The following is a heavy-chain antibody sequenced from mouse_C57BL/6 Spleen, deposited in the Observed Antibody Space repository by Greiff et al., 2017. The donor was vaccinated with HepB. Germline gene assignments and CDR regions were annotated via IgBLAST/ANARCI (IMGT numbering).Heavy chain of an antibody. CDR3: ARRGYDPLYAMDY. CDR1: GYAFTNYL. D-gene: IGHD2-3*01. J-gene: IGHJ4*01. V-gene: IGHV1-54*01. Sequence: VQLQQSGAELVRPGTSVKVSCKASGYAFTNYLIEWVKQRPGQGLEWIGVINPGSGGTNYNEKFKGKATLTADKSSSTAYMQLSSLTSEDSAVYFCARRGYDPLYAMDYWGQGTSVTVSS. CDR2: INPGSGGT.